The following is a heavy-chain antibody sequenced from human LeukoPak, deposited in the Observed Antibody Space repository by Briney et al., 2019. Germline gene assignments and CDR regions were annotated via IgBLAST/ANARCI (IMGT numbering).Heavy chain of an antibody. CDR2: IYHSGST. Sequence: SQTLSLTCAVSGGSISSGGYPWSWIRQPPGKGLEWIGYIYHSGSTYYNPSLKSRVTISVDRSKNQFSLKLSSVTAADTAVYYCARAPSYYGSGSYYAFDIWGQGTMVTASS. D-gene: IGHD3-10*01. J-gene: IGHJ3*02. CDR3: ARAPSYYGSGSYYAFDI. V-gene: IGHV4-30-2*01. CDR1: GGSISSGGYP.